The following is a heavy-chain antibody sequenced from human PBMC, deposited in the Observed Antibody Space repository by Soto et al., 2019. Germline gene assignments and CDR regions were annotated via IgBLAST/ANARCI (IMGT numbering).Heavy chain of an antibody. J-gene: IGHJ4*02. CDR3: AASFGNAWYNY. D-gene: IGHD3-16*01. Sequence: SETLSLTCSFSGDSVTSHYLTWIRQSPEMGLEWIGYMHYTGFSHYNPSLKSRLTISVDRSKNQFTLQLASVTVAGTAIYSCAASFGNAWYNYWGQGTQVTVSS. V-gene: IGHV4-59*02. CDR1: GDSVTSHY. CDR2: MHYTGFS.